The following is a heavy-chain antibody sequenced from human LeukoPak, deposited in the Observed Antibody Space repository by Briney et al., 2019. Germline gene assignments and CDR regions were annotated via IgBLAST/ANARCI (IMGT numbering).Heavy chain of an antibody. Sequence: GGSLRLSCAVSGFTFTDYWMNWVRPAPGKGLEWVASIRQDGGEKSYVDSVKGRFTIPRDNTKSSLYLQINSLRAEDTAVYYCARDGTAAGLYFDLWGQGTLVTVSS. CDR3: ARDGTAAGLYFDL. CDR2: IRQDGGEK. J-gene: IGHJ4*01. V-gene: IGHV3-7*01. D-gene: IGHD6-13*01. CDR1: GFTFTDYW.